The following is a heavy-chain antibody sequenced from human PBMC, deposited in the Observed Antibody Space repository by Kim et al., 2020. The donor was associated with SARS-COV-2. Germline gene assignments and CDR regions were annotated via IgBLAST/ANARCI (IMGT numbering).Heavy chain of an antibody. D-gene: IGHD3-3*01. V-gene: IGHV3-23*01. CDR1: GFTFSSYA. Sequence: GGSLRLSCAASGFTFSSYAMSWVRQAPGKGLEWVSAICGSGGSTYYADSVKGRFTISRDNSKNTLYLQMNSLRAEDTAVYYCATPGDFWSGSYPFDYWGQGTLVTVSS. J-gene: IGHJ4*02. CDR2: ICGSGGST. CDR3: ATPGDFWSGSYPFDY.